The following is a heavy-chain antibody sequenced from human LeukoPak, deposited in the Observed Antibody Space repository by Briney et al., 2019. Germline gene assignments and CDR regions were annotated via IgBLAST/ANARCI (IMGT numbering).Heavy chain of an antibody. CDR3: AIWYSSSWATRWTHDDNGYFQH. Sequence: ASVKVSCKASGYTFTGYYMHWVRQAPGQGLEWMGWINPNSGGTNYAQKFQGRVTMTRDTSISTAYMELSRLRSDDTAVYYCAIWYSSSWATRWTHDDNGYFQHWGQGTLVTVSS. CDR2: INPNSGGT. D-gene: IGHD6-13*01. CDR1: GYTFTGYY. V-gene: IGHV1-2*02. J-gene: IGHJ1*01.